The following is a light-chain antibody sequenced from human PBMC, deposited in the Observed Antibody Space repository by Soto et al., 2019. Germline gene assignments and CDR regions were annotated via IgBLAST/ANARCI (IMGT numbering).Light chain of an antibody. CDR2: KAS. CDR3: QQYNTWGT. Sequence: DIQMTQSPSTLSGSVGDRVTITCRASQTISSWLAWYQQKPGKAPKLLIYKASTLKSGVPSRFSGSGSGTEFTLTISSLQPDDFATYYCQQYNTWGTFGQGTKGDIK. CDR1: QTISSW. J-gene: IGKJ1*01. V-gene: IGKV1-5*03.